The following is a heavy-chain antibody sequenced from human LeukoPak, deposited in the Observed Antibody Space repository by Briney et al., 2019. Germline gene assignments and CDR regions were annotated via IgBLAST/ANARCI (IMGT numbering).Heavy chain of an antibody. CDR1: GYTFTGYY. D-gene: IGHD3-10*01. CDR3: ARFGRSGNRGAVS. Sequence: ASVEVSCKASGYTFTGYYMHWVRQAPGQGLEWMGWINPNSGGTNYAQKFQGRVTMTRDTSISTAYMELSRLRSDDTAVYYCARFGRSGNRGAVSWGQGTLVTVSS. J-gene: IGHJ4*02. V-gene: IGHV1-2*02. CDR2: INPNSGGT.